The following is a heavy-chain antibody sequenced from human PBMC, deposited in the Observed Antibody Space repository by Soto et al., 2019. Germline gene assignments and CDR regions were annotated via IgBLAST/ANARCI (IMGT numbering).Heavy chain of an antibody. D-gene: IGHD6-13*01. CDR1: GFSFSTYA. CDR2: ISGSGGTT. V-gene: IGHV3-23*01. Sequence: GGSLRLSCAASGFSFSTYAMSWVRQAPGKGLEWVSGISGSGGTTYYADSVKGRFTISRDNSKNTLYLQVNSLRVDDTAVYYCAKDQAAAGTISRYFQHWGQGTLVTVSS. J-gene: IGHJ1*01. CDR3: AKDQAAAGTISRYFQH.